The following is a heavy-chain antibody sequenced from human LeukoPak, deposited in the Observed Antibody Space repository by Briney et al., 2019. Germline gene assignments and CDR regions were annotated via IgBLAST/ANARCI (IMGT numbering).Heavy chain of an antibody. CDR1: GFTFGNYG. D-gene: IGHD2-21*02. J-gene: IGHJ4*02. Sequence: PGGSLRLSCAASGFTFGNYGMHWVRQAPGKGLEWVAVVWYDGSKTHYGDFVRGRFTVSRDISKNTLYLEMNSLRAEDTAVYYCAKDVVSGCSGHDCRAHFDSWGQGTLVTVSS. CDR2: VWYDGSKT. CDR3: AKDVVSGCSGHDCRAHFDS. V-gene: IGHV3-33*06.